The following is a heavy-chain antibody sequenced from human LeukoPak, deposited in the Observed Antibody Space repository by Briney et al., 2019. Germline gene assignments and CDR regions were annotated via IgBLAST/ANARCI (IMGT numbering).Heavy chain of an antibody. J-gene: IGHJ4*02. D-gene: IGHD2-2*01. CDR2: IKSKTDGGTT. CDR1: GFTFCNAW. Sequence: PVGSLRLSCAASGFTFCNAWMSWVRQAPGTGLEWVGRIKSKTDGGTTDYAAPVKGRFTISRDYSKNTLYLQMNSLKTEDTAVYYCTTDLIIMCSSTSCYGNYWGQGTLVTVSS. V-gene: IGHV3-15*01. CDR3: TTDLIIMCSSTSCYGNY.